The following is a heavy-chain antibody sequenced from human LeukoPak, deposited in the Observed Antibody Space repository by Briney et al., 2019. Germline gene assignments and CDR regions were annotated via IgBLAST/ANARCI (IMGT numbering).Heavy chain of an antibody. Sequence: GGSLRLSCTASGFTFSSYWMSWVRQAPGKGLEWVANIRQDGGEVHYVNSVKGRFTISRDNAQNSVYLQMSSVRVEDTAVYYCATSHDAAGNDWGQGTLVTVSS. D-gene: IGHD6-13*01. V-gene: IGHV3-7*01. CDR2: IRQDGGEV. J-gene: IGHJ4*02. CDR1: GFTFSSYW. CDR3: ATSHDAAGND.